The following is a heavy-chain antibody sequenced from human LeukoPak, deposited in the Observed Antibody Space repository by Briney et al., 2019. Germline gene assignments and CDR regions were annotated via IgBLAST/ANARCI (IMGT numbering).Heavy chain of an antibody. D-gene: IGHD3-3*01. CDR2: IIPIFGTA. CDR3: ARDLPYYDFWSGYYRAPLDY. V-gene: IGHV1-69*05. Sequence: SVKVSCKAYGGTFSSYAISWVRQAPGQGLEWMGGIIPIFGTANYAQKFQGRVTITTDESTSTAYMELSSLRSEDTAVYYCARDLPYYDFWSGYYRAPLDYWGQGTLVTVSS. CDR1: GGTFSSYA. J-gene: IGHJ4*02.